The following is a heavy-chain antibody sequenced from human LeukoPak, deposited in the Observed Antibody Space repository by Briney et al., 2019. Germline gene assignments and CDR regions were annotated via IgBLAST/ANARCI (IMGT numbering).Heavy chain of an antibody. V-gene: IGHV2-5*02. CDR2: INWDEDK. D-gene: IGHD6-13*01. CDR1: GFALATRGAG. Sequence: DSGPSLVNPAQTLALTCIISGFALATRGAGVGWIREPPGKDVERTDLINWDEDKRYSPSLKSRLTITKDTSKNQVVLTMTNMDPVDTSTYYCAHRTELYRSSWYWGYWGQGTLVTVSS. CDR3: AHRTELYRSSWYWGY. J-gene: IGHJ4*02.